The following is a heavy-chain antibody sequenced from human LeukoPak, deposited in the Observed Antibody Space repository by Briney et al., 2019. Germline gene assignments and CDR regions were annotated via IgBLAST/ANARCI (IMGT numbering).Heavy chain of an antibody. D-gene: IGHD6-13*01. CDR3: ANSIAAAGPFDY. CDR1: GFTFSDYP. Sequence: PGRSLRLSCAASGFTFSDYPMHWVRQAPGKGLEWVAVISYDGSNKYYADSVKGRFTISRDNSKNTLYLQMNSLRAEDTAVYYCANSIAAAGPFDYWGQGTLVTVSS. CDR2: ISYDGSNK. V-gene: IGHV3-30-3*01. J-gene: IGHJ4*02.